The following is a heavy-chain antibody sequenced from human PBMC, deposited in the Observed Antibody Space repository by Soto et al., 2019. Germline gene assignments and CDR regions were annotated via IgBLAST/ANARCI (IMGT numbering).Heavy chain of an antibody. CDR2: ISYDGSNK. CDR1: GFTFSSYG. V-gene: IGHV3-30*18. D-gene: IGHD2-15*01. Sequence: QVQLVESGGGVVQPGRSLRLSCAASGFTFSSYGMHWVRQAPGKGLEWVAVISYDGSNKYYADSVKGRFTISRDNSKNTLYLQMNSLRAVERAVYYGAKDSGGCADGMDVWGQGTTVSVPS. J-gene: IGHJ6*02. CDR3: AKDSGGCADGMDV.